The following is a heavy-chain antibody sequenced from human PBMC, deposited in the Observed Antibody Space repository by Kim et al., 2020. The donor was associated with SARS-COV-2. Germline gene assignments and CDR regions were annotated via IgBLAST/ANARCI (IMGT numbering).Heavy chain of an antibody. Sequence: GGSLRLSCAASGFTVSSNYMSWVRQAPGKGLEWVSVIYSGGSTYYADSVKGRFTISRDNSKNTLYLQMNSLRAEDTAVYYCARVGPTGRPAGAAFGYWGQGTLVTVSS. D-gene: IGHD6-19*01. CDR1: GFTVSSNY. CDR2: IYSGGST. V-gene: IGHV3-53*01. J-gene: IGHJ4*02. CDR3: ARVGPTGRPAGAAFGY.